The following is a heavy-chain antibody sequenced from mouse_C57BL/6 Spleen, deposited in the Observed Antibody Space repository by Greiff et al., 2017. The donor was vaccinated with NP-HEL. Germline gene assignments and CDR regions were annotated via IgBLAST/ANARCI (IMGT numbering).Heavy chain of an antibody. Sequence: EVKLQESGPGLVKPSQSLSLTCSVTGYSITSGYYWNWIRQFPGNKLEWMGYISYDGSNNYNPSLKNRISITRDTSKNQFFLKLNSVTTEDTATYYCARERITTEGFDYWGQGTTLTVSS. CDR3: ARERITTEGFDY. CDR1: GYSITSGYY. V-gene: IGHV3-6*01. CDR2: ISYDGSN. J-gene: IGHJ2*01. D-gene: IGHD1-1*01.